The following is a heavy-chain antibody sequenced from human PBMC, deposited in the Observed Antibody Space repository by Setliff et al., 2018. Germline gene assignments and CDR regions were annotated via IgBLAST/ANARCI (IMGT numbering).Heavy chain of an antibody. V-gene: IGHV4-59*08. D-gene: IGHD1-1*01. CDR2: VYSTGST. J-gene: IGHJ4*02. CDR3: ARFCGTSNCQRAPLFDY. CDR1: GGSMRSHY. Sequence: SETLPLTCNVSGGSMRSHYWNWTRQPPGKGPEWIGYVYSTGSTNYNPSLKSRIAISADTSRDRFHLRLNSVTAADTAIYYCARFCGTSNCQRAPLFDYWGQGILVTVSS.